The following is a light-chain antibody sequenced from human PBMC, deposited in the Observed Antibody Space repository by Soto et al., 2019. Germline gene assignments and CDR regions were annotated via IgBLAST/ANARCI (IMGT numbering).Light chain of an antibody. CDR1: SSDVGDYNY. CDR2: DVS. Sequence: QSALTQPASVSGSPGQSVTISCTGTSSDVGDYNYVSWYQQHPGKAPKLMIYDVSNRPSGVSNRFSGSKSGNTASLTISGLQAEDEADYYCSSYTSNGTLEIFGGGTKLTVL. V-gene: IGLV2-14*01. CDR3: SSYTSNGTLEI. J-gene: IGLJ2*01.